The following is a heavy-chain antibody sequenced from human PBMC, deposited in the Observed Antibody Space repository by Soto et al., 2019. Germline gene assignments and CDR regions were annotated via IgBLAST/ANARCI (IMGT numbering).Heavy chain of an antibody. J-gene: IGHJ6*02. CDR2: IYYSGST. Sequence: SETLSLTCTVSGGSISSSSYYWGWIRQPPGKGLEWIGSIYYSGSTYYNPSLKSGVTILVDTSKNQFSLKLSSVTAADTAVYYCARVEDFWSDYGMDVWGQGTTVTVSS. CDR3: ARVEDFWSDYGMDV. V-gene: IGHV4-39*07. CDR1: GGSISSSSYY. D-gene: IGHD3-3*01.